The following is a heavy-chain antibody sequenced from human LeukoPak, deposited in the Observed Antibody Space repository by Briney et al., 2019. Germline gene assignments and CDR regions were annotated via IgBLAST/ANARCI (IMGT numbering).Heavy chain of an antibody. Sequence: GTLSLTCAVSGGSISSSNWWSWIRQAPGKGLEWVSYISSSGSTIYYADSVKGRFTISRDNAKNSLYLQMNSLRAEDTAVYYCARDRYYYDSSGYPYYWGQGTLVTVSS. V-gene: IGHV3-11*01. CDR2: ISSSGSTI. CDR1: GGSISSSNW. CDR3: ARDRYYYDSSGYPYY. D-gene: IGHD3-22*01. J-gene: IGHJ4*02.